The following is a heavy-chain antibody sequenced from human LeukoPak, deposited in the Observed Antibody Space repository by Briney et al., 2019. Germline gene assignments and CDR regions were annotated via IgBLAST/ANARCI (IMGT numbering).Heavy chain of an antibody. CDR2: TYYSGST. CDR3: ARDKGATVDY. CDR1: GGSISSYY. V-gene: IGHV4-59*01. J-gene: IGHJ4*02. D-gene: IGHD1-26*01. Sequence: PSETLSLTCIVSGGSISSYYWSWIRQPPGKGLEWIGYTYYSGSTNYNPSLKSRVTISVDTSKNQFSLKLSSVTAADTAVYYCARDKGATVDYWGQGTLVTVSS.